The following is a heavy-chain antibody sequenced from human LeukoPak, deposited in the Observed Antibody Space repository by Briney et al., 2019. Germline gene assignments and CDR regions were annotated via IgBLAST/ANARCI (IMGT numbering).Heavy chain of an antibody. J-gene: IGHJ6*02. D-gene: IGHD2-15*01. CDR1: GGSISSYY. CDR2: IYYSGST. CDR3: ARHMAHCSGGSCYSHYYYGMDV. V-gene: IGHV4-59*08. Sequence: PSETLSLTCTVSGGSISSYYWSWIRQPPGKGLEWIGYIYYSGSTNYNPSLKSRVTISVDTSKNQFSLKLSSVTAADTAVYYCARHMAHCSGGSCYSHYYYGMDVWGQGTTVTVSS.